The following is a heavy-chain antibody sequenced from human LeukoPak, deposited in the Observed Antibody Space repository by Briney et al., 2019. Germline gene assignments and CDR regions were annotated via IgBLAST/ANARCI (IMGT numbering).Heavy chain of an antibody. Sequence: GRSLRLSCAASGFTFSSYGMHRVRQAPGKGLEWVAVISYDGSNKYYADSVKGRFTISRDNSKNTLYLQMNSLRAEDTAVYYCAKGPTLVTTCYFDYWGQGTLVTVSS. CDR1: GFTFSSYG. CDR2: ISYDGSNK. CDR3: AKGPTLVTTCYFDY. V-gene: IGHV3-30*18. D-gene: IGHD4-17*01. J-gene: IGHJ4*02.